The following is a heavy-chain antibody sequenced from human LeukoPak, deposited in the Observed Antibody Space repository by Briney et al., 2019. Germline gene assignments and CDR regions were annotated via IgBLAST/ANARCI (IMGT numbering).Heavy chain of an antibody. J-gene: IGHJ6*02. D-gene: IGHD6-13*01. V-gene: IGHV3-48*04. CDR3: ARDNAEYSSSWYKEIYYYYGMDV. CDR2: ISSSSSTI. CDR1: GFTFSSYS. Sequence: GGSLRLSCAASGFTFSSYSMNWVRQAPGKGLEWVSYISSSSSTIYYADSVKGRFTISRDNAKSSLYLQMNSLRAEDTAVYYCARDNAEYSSSWYKEIYYYYGMDVWGQGTTVTVSS.